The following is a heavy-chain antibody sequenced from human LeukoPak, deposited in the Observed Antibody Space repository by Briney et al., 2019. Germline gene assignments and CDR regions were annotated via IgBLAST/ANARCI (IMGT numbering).Heavy chain of an antibody. CDR2: INSDGSST. CDR3: ARGSGYGLAVFDY. Sequence: PGGSLRLSCAASGFTFSSYWMHWVRQAPGKGLVWVSRINSDGSSTSYADSVKGRFTISRDNAKNTLYLQMNSLRAEDTAVYYCARGSGYGLAVFDYWGQGTLVTAS. J-gene: IGHJ4*02. V-gene: IGHV3-74*01. CDR1: GFTFSSYW. D-gene: IGHD5-12*01.